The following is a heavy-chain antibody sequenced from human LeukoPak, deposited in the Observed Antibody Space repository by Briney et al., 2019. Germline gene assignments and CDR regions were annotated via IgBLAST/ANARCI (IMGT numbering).Heavy chain of an antibody. CDR3: TRGLIAAGGTNCDY. CDR2: IRSKANGYAT. V-gene: IGHV3-73*01. J-gene: IGHJ4*02. CDR1: GFTFSDSA. D-gene: IGHD6-13*01. Sequence: GGSLKLSCAASGFTFSDSAMHWVRQASGEGLEWVGRIRSKANGYATTYAASVKGRFTTSRDDSKNMAYLQMDSLKTEDAAVYFCTRGLIAAGGTNCDYSGQGTLVTASS.